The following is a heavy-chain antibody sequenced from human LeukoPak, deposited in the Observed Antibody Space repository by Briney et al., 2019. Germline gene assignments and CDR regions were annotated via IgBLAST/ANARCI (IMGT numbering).Heavy chain of an antibody. V-gene: IGHV1-46*01. Sequence: GGSLRLSCAASGFTFSHYGMHWVRQAPGQGLEWMGIINPNGGSTSYPQKFQGRVTVTRDTSTSTVYMELSSLRSEDTAVFYCARAGTTGNFDSWGQGTLVIVSP. CDR2: INPNGGST. CDR1: GFTFSHYG. J-gene: IGHJ4*02. D-gene: IGHD1-1*01. CDR3: ARAGTTGNFDS.